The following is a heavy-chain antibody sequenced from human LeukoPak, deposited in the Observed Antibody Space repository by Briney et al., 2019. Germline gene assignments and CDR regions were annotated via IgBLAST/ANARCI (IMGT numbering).Heavy chain of an antibody. J-gene: IGHJ6*03. CDR3: ARGRGYSSSWYVPYYYYMDV. CDR1: GGSISSYY. Sequence: SETLSLTCTVSGGSISSYYWSWIRQPPGKGLEWIGYIYYSGSTNYNPSLKSRATISVDTSKNQFSLKLSSVTAADTAVYYCARGRGYSSSWYVPYYYYMDVWGKGTTVTVS. V-gene: IGHV4-59*12. D-gene: IGHD6-13*01. CDR2: IYYSGST.